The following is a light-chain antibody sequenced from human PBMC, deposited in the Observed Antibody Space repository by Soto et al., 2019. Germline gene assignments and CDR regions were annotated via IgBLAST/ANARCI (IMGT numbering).Light chain of an antibody. CDR3: ATWDDSLNGYV. Sequence: QSVLTQPPSASGTPGQRVTISCSGRSSNIGSNTVNWYQQLPGTAPKLLFYSNNQRPSGVPDRFSGSKSGTSASLAISGLQSEDEADYYCATWDDSLNGYVFGTGTKLTV. J-gene: IGLJ1*01. CDR1: SSNIGSNT. CDR2: SNN. V-gene: IGLV1-44*01.